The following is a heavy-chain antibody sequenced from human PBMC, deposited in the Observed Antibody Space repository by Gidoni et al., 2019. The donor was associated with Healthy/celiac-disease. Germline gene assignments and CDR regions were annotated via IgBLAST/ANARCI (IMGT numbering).Heavy chain of an antibody. D-gene: IGHD6-6*01. V-gene: IGHV4-59*01. Sequence: TNYNPSLKSRVTISVDTSKNQFSLKLSSVTAADTAVYYCARAYSSSTYFDYWGQGTLVTVSS. CDR2: T. J-gene: IGHJ4*02. CDR3: ARAYSSSTYFDY.